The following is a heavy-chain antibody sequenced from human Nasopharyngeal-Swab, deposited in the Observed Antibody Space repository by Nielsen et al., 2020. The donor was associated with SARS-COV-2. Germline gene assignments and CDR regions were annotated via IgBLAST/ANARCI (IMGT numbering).Heavy chain of an antibody. CDR3: ARGQDAYYYMDV. Sequence: SETLSLTCVVFGGTLNGYHWNWIRQTPGKGLEWIGEINDRGSGNYNPSLRSRVTISAGTSNIQFSLKLNSVTAADTAVYYCARGQDAYYYMDVWGEGTTVTVSS. CDR1: GGTLNGYH. D-gene: IGHD2-15*01. CDR2: INDRGSG. J-gene: IGHJ6*03. V-gene: IGHV4-34*01.